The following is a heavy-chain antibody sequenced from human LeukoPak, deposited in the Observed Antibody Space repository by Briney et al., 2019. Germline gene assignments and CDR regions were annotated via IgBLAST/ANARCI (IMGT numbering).Heavy chain of an antibody. Sequence: SETLSLTCTVYSGTISSSSYYWGWIRQPPGKGLEWIGSIDYSGSTYYNPSLKSRATISVATSKYQFPLSLSSVTAADTAVYYCARDTPDIAVHDPYYFDYWGQGTLVTVSS. CDR3: ARDTPDIAVHDPYYFDY. CDR2: IDYSGST. D-gene: IGHD6-19*01. CDR1: SGTISSSSYY. V-gene: IGHV4-39*06. J-gene: IGHJ4*02.